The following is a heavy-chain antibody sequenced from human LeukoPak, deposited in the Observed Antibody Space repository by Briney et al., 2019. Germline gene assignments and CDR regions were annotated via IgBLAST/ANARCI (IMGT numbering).Heavy chain of an antibody. CDR2: IYYSGST. D-gene: IGHD3-3*01. CDR3: ARSRQTYYDFWSGYPGNWFDP. Sequence: SETLSLTCTVSGGSISSSSYYWGWIRQPPGKGLEWIGSIYYSGSTYYNPSLKSRVTISVDTSKNQFSLKLSSVTAADTAVYYCARSRQTYYDFWSGYPGNWFDPWGQGTLVTVSS. CDR1: GGSISSSSYY. J-gene: IGHJ5*02. V-gene: IGHV4-39*07.